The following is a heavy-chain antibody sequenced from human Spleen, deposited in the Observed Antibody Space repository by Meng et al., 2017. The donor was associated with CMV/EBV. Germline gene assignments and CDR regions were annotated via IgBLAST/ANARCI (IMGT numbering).Heavy chain of an antibody. D-gene: IGHD1-26*01. CDR1: GFTFSSHS. V-gene: IGHV3-21*01. CDR3: ARDHVGASGYFDY. Sequence: ASGFTFSSHSMNWVRQAPGKGLEWVSSISSSSSYIYYADSVKGRFTISRDNAKNSLYLQMNSLRAEDTAVYYCARDHVGASGYFDYWGQGSLVTVSS. CDR2: ISSSSSYI. J-gene: IGHJ4*02.